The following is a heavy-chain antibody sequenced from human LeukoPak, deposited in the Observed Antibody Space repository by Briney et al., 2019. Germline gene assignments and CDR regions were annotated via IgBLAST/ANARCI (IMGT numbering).Heavy chain of an antibody. V-gene: IGHV3-66*01. Sequence: PGGSLRLSCAASGFTVSSNYMSWVRQAPGKGLEWVSVIYSGGSTYYADSVKGRFTISRDNSKNTLYLQMNSLRAEDTAVYYCAREYSGYDGANYYYYYGMDVWGQGTTVTVSS. CDR1: GFTVSSNY. CDR2: IYSGGST. CDR3: AREYSGYDGANYYYYYGMDV. D-gene: IGHD5-12*01. J-gene: IGHJ6*02.